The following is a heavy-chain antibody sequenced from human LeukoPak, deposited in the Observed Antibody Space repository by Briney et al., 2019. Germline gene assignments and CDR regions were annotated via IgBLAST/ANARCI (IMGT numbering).Heavy chain of an antibody. V-gene: IGHV7-4-1*02. CDR1: GYTFTSYA. D-gene: IGHD3-16*02. CDR2: IHPSTGNP. Sequence: ASVKVSRKASGYTFTSYAMNWVRQATGQGLEWMGWIHPSTGNPTYAQGFTGRFVFPLDTSVSTTYLQFSSLKAEDTAVYYCARACQRLGELSLPDYWGQGTLVTVSS. J-gene: IGHJ4*02. CDR3: ARACQRLGELSLPDY.